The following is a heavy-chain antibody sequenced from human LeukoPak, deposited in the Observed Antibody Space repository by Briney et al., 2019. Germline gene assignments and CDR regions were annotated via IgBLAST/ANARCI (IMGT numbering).Heavy chain of an antibody. CDR3: AREDGSGSYYNRDY. V-gene: IGHV1-69*04. D-gene: IGHD3-10*01. Sequence: SVKVSCKVSGYTLTELSMHWVRQAPGQGLEWMGRIIPILGIANYAQKFQGRVTITADKSTSTAYMELSSLRSEDTAVYYCAREDGSGSYYNRDYWGQGTLVTVSS. CDR2: IIPILGIA. J-gene: IGHJ4*02. CDR1: GYTLTELS.